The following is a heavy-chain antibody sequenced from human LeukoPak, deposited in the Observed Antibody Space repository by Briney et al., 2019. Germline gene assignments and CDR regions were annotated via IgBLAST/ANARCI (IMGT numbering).Heavy chain of an antibody. D-gene: IGHD3-10*02. CDR3: AELGITMIGGV. J-gene: IGHJ6*04. V-gene: IGHV3-23*01. CDR1: GFTFSSYG. Sequence: PGGSLRLSCAASGFTFSSYGMNWVRQAPGKGLEWVSGISGSGGNTYYADSAKGRFTISRDNSKNTLYLQINSLRAEDTAVYYCAELGITMIGGVWGKGTTVTISS. CDR2: ISGSGGNT.